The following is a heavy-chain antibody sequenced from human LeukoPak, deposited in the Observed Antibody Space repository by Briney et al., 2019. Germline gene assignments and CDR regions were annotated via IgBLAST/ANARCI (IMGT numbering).Heavy chain of an antibody. D-gene: IGHD3-16*01. CDR2: IKSKANGETT. V-gene: IGHV3-15*01. J-gene: IGHJ4*02. CDR3: AWGGDYFDF. Sequence: GGSLRVSCSASGFTFSDAWMGWVRQAPGKGLEWVGRIKSKANGETTHFAAPVKGRFTISRDDSKNTLYLQMDGLKTEDTAVYYCAWGGDYFDFWGRGTLVTVSS. CDR1: GFTFSDAW.